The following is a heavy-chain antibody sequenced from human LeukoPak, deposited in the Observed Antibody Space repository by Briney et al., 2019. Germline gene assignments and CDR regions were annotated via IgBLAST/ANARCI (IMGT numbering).Heavy chain of an antibody. CDR1: GGSISSYY. J-gene: IGHJ5*02. Sequence: PSETLSLTCTVSGGSISSYYWSWIRQPPGKGLEWIGYIYYSGSTNYNPSLKSRVTISVDTSKNQFSLKLSSVTAADTAVYYCARGSPYYYGSGNWFDPWGQGTLVTVSS. V-gene: IGHV4-59*01. CDR2: IYYSGST. D-gene: IGHD3-10*01. CDR3: ARGSPYYYGSGNWFDP.